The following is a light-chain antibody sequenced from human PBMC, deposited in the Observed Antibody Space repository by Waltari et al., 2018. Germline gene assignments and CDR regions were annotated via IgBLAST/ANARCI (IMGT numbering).Light chain of an antibody. Sequence: SYELTQSPSQSVSPGQTATITCSGDALPTEYVYWCQQKPGQAPVLIIYKDEERPPGIPERFSGSSSGTTATLTISGVQAEDEADYYCQSADSSGTYYVFAAGTKVTVL. CDR3: QSADSSGTYYV. J-gene: IGLJ1*01. V-gene: IGLV3-25*03. CDR2: KDE. CDR1: ALPTEY.